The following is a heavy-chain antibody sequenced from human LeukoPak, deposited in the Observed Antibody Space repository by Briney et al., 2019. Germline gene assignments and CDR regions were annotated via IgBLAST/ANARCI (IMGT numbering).Heavy chain of an antibody. Sequence: SETLSLTCTVSGGSISSSSYYWGWIRQPPGKGREWVGSIFYSGSPYYHPSLKSRVTISVDTSKNQFSLKLSSVTAADTAVYYCARVRWFGELFGNWFDPWGQGTLVTVSS. V-gene: IGHV4-39*01. J-gene: IGHJ5*02. CDR2: IFYSGSP. CDR1: GGSISSSSYY. CDR3: ARVRWFGELFGNWFDP. D-gene: IGHD3-10*01.